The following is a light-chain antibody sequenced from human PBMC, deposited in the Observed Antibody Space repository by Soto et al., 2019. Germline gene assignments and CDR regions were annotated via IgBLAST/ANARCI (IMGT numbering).Light chain of an antibody. J-gene: IGLJ1*01. Sequence: QSALTQPPSASGSPGQSVTISCTGTSIDVGGYNYVSWYQQHPGKAPKLMIYEVSKRPSGVPDRFSGSKSGNTASLTVSGLQAEDEADYYCSSYAGSKHVFGTGTKVTVL. CDR1: SIDVGGYNY. V-gene: IGLV2-8*01. CDR2: EVS. CDR3: SSYAGSKHV.